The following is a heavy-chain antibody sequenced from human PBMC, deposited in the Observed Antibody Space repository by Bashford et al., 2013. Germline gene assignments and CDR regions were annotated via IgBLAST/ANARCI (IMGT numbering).Heavy chain of an antibody. CDR2: IYTTGST. CDR1: GGSISSGTYY. CDR3: ARGHFGSGYNWFDP. D-gene: IGHD3-22*01. J-gene: IGHJ5*01. Sequence: SETLSLTCTVSGGSISSGTYYWSWIRQPAGKGLEWIGRIYTTGSTNYNPSLQESSHHINRHVQEPRSPSKLSSVTAADTAVYYCARGHFGSGYNWFDPSGPRNPSVTVSS. V-gene: IGHV4-61*02.